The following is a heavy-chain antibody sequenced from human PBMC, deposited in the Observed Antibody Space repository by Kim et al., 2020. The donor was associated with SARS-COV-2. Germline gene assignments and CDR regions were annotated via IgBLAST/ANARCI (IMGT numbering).Heavy chain of an antibody. CDR2: ISSSSSYI. CDR1: GFTFSSYS. J-gene: IGHJ4*02. Sequence: GGSLRLSCAASGFTFSSYSMNWVRQAPGKGLEWVSSISSSSSYIYYADSVRGRFTISRDNAKNSLYLQMNSLRAEDTAVYYCAGPISGYSSSWTDYWGQGTLVTVSS. CDR3: AGPISGYSSSWTDY. D-gene: IGHD6-13*01. V-gene: IGHV3-21*01.